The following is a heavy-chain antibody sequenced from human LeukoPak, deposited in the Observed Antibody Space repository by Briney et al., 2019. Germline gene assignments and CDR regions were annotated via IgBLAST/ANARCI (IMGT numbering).Heavy chain of an antibody. V-gene: IGHV3-53*01. Sequence: GGSLRLSCAASGFTVSSNYMSWVRQAPGKGLEWVSVIYSGGSTYYADSVKGRFTISRDNSKNTQYLQMNSLRAEDTAVYYCARLAAASRMDVWGKGTTVTVSS. CDR2: IYSGGST. CDR1: GFTVSSNY. J-gene: IGHJ6*04. D-gene: IGHD6-13*01. CDR3: ARLAAASRMDV.